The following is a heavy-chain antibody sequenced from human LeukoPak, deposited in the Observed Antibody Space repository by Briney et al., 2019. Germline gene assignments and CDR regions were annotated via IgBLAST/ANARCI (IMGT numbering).Heavy chain of an antibody. CDR2: ISYDGSNK. Sequence: GGSLRLSCAASGFTFSSYGIHWVRQAPGKGLEGVAVISYDGSNKYYADSVKGRFTISRDNSKNTLYLQMNSLRAEDTAVYYCAKKGYYDGSGYYMYYFDHWGQGTLVTVSS. CDR3: AKKGYYDGSGYYMYYFDH. J-gene: IGHJ4*02. V-gene: IGHV3-30*18. D-gene: IGHD3-22*01. CDR1: GFTFSSYG.